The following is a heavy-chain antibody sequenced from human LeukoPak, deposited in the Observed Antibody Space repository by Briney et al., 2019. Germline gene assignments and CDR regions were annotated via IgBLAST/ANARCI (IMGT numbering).Heavy chain of an antibody. Sequence: SVKVSCKASGGTFSSYAISWVRQAPGQGLEWMGEVIPIFGTANYAQKFQGRVTITTDESTSTAYMELSSLRSEDTAVYYCASTAARTRGNRFDPWGQGTLVTVSS. CDR1: GGTFSSYA. CDR2: VIPIFGTA. J-gene: IGHJ5*02. D-gene: IGHD3-10*01. CDR3: ASTAARTRGNRFDP. V-gene: IGHV1-69*05.